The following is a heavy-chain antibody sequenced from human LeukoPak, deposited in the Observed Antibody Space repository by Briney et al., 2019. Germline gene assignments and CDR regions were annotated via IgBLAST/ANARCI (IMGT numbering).Heavy chain of an antibody. J-gene: IGHJ4*02. CDR1: GFTFSDYY. Sequence: PGGSLRLSCAASGFTFSDYYMNWIRQAPGKGLEWISYISNSGGAIYYADSVKGRFAVSRDNAKNSLYLQMDSLRAEDTAVYFCARGGPSGWYAVDYWGQGTLVTVSS. CDR3: ARGGPSGWYAVDY. D-gene: IGHD6-19*01. V-gene: IGHV3-11*01. CDR2: ISNSGGAI.